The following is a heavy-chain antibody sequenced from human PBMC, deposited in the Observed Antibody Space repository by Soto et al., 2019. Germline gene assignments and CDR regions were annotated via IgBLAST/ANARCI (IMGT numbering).Heavy chain of an antibody. J-gene: IGHJ5*02. CDR1: GYTFTGYY. CDR3: ARVAAGTGWFDP. V-gene: IGHV1-2*04. D-gene: IGHD6-13*01. CDR2: INPNSGGT. Sequence: ASVKVSCKASGYTFTGYYMHWVRQAPGQGLEWMGWINPNSGGTNYAQRFQGWVTMTGETSISTAYMGLGRLRSDDTAVYYCARVAAGTGWFDPWGQGTLVTVSS.